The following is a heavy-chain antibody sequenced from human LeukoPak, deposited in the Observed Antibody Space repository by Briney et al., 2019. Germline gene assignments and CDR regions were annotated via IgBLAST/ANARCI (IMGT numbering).Heavy chain of an antibody. CDR2: MQPESGDT. V-gene: IGHV1-8*01. CDR3: ARVPRDRSSLDS. CDR1: GYDFINYD. Sequence: ASVKVSCKASGYDFINYDINWVRQAAGQRLEWMAWMQPESGDTGYAQNFQGRVIMTRDTSISTVYMELMSLRSDDTAVYYCARVPRDRSSLDSWGQGTLVTVSS. J-gene: IGHJ4*02. D-gene: IGHD6-6*01.